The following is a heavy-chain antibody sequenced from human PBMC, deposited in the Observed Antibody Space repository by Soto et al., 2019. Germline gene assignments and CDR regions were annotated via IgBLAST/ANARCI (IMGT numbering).Heavy chain of an antibody. CDR2: IIPIFGTA. V-gene: IGHV1-69*13. Sequence: SVKVSCKASGGTFSSYAISWVRQAPGQGLEWMGGIIPIFGTANYAQKFQGRVTITADESTSTAYMELSSLRSEDTAVYYCARGSHIVVVPAAKITVTTLPAYYYYGMDVWGQGTTVTVSS. J-gene: IGHJ6*02. CDR3: ARGSHIVVVPAAKITVTTLPAYYYYGMDV. CDR1: GGTFSSYA. D-gene: IGHD2-2*01.